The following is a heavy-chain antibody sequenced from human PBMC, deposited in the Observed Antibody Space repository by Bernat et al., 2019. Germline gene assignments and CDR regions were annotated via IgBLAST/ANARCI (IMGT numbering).Heavy chain of an antibody. CDR3: ARCAKGRYYYYYYGMDV. V-gene: IGHV4-39*01. D-gene: IGHD3-10*01. CDR2: IYYSGST. Sequence: QLQLQESGPGLVKPSETLSLTCTVSGGSISSSSYYWGWIRQPPGKGLEWIGSIYYSGSTYYNPSLKSRVTISVDTSKNQFSLKLSSVTAADTAVYYCARCAKGRYYYYYYGMDVWGQGTTVTVSS. CDR1: GGSISSSSYY. J-gene: IGHJ6*02.